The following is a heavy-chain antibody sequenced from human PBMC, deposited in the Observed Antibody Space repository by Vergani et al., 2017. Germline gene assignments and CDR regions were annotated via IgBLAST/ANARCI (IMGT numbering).Heavy chain of an antibody. Sequence: QVQLPESGPGLVKPSGTLSLTCAVSGCSISSSNWWSWVRQPPGKGREWIGEIYHSGSTNYNPSLKSRVTISVDKSKNQFSLKLSSVTAADTAVYYCARDRTIAAASIGAFDIWGQGTMVTVSS. J-gene: IGHJ3*02. CDR1: GCSISSSNW. CDR2: IYHSGST. CDR3: ARDRTIAAASIGAFDI. D-gene: IGHD6-13*01. V-gene: IGHV4-4*02.